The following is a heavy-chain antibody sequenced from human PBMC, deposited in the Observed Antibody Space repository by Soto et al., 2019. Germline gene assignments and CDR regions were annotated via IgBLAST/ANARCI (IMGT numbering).Heavy chain of an antibody. CDR2: ISYRGST. V-gene: IGHV4-59*01. CDR1: AGSITTSY. CDR3: ASSGIVGRAVNTWFDP. Sequence: SETLCLTCTFSAGSITTSYWSWIRQPLGKALDWIGYISYRGSTNYNPSLKSRLTISIDTSKSQISLKLTSMTTADTAVYYCASSGIVGRAVNTWFDPWGQGTLVTVSS. D-gene: IGHD3-22*01. J-gene: IGHJ5*02.